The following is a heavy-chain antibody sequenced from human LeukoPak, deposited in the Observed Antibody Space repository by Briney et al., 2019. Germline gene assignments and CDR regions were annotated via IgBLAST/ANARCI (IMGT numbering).Heavy chain of an antibody. CDR1: GDSMYSHY. V-gene: IGHV4-4*07. CDR2: IHTSGTT. CDR3: ARHLSAYAGYPGFDS. J-gene: IGHJ4*02. D-gene: IGHD4-23*01. Sequence: SETLSLTCSVSGDSMYSHYWSFIRQAAGTGLEWIGRIHTSGTTYYNPSLKSRVTLSIDTSMNQFSLKLGSVTAADTAVYYCARHLSAYAGYPGFDSWGQGTLVTVSS.